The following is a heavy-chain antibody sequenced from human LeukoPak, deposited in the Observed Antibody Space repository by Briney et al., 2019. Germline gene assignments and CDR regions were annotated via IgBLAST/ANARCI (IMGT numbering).Heavy chain of an antibody. D-gene: IGHD1-26*01. CDR1: GGSFSGYY. J-gene: IGHJ4*02. CDR2: INHSGST. Sequence: SETLSLTCAVYGGSFSGYYWSWIRQPPGKGLEWIGEINHSGSTNNNPSLKSRVTISVDTSKNQFSLKLSSVTAADTAVYYCARSGSYAGFFDYWGQGTLVTVSS. CDR3: ARSGSYAGFFDY. V-gene: IGHV4-34*01.